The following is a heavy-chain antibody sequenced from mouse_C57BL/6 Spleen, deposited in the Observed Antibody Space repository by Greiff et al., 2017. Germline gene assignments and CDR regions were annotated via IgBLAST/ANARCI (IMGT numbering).Heavy chain of an antibody. CDR3: AREYSNYGYFDY. CDR2: IYPGSGNT. CDR1: GYTFTDYY. Sequence: QVQLKESGAELVRPGASVKLSCKASGYTFTDYYINWVKQRPGQGLEWIARIYPGSGNTYYNEKFKGKATLTAEKSSSTAYMQLSSLTSEDSAVYFCAREYSNYGYFDYWGQGTTLTVSS. J-gene: IGHJ2*01. D-gene: IGHD2-5*01. V-gene: IGHV1-76*01.